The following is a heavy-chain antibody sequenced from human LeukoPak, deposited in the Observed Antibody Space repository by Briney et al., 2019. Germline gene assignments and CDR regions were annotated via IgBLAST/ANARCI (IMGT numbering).Heavy chain of an antibody. V-gene: IGHV4-61*02. CDR2: IYTSGST. CDR1: GASISSTSYC. D-gene: IGHD3-10*01. CDR3: ARASAISQLLWFGELYRRDKNDAFDI. Sequence: PSETLSLTCTVSGASISSTSYCWGWIRQPAGKGLEWIGRIYTSGSTNYNPSLKSRVTISVDTSKNQFSLKLSSVTAADTAVYYCARASAISQLLWFGELYRRDKNDAFDIWGQGTMVTVSS. J-gene: IGHJ3*02.